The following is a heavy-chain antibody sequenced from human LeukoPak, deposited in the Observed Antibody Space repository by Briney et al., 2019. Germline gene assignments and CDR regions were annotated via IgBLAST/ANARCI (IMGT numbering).Heavy chain of an antibody. J-gene: IGHJ6*02. CDR2: ISFDGSKK. V-gene: IGHV3-30*18. D-gene: IGHD5-12*01. Sequence: GGSLRLSCAAAGFSFSNYGMPWVRQAPGKGLEWVAVISFDGSKKHYGDSMKGRFTVSRDNSKNTLDLQMDSLRAEDTAVYYCAKDRKFNSGWTRSEYYYGMDVWGQGTTVTVSS. CDR3: AKDRKFNSGWTRSEYYYGMDV. CDR1: GFSFSNYG.